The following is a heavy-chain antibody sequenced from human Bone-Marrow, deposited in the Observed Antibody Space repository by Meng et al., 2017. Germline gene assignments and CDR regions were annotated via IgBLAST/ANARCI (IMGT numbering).Heavy chain of an antibody. CDR1: GGSISSGRYY. D-gene: IGHD3-22*01. CDR2: IYTSGTT. Sequence: SQTLSLTCAVSGGSISSGRYYWTWIRQPAGKELEWIGRIYTSGTTNYNPSLKSRVTISVDPSKNPFSLKLSSVTAADTAVYYCARENGLTYYYDSSGFVTGGFDYWGQGTLVTVSS. CDR3: ARENGLTYYYDSSGFVTGGFDY. V-gene: IGHV4-61*02. J-gene: IGHJ4*02.